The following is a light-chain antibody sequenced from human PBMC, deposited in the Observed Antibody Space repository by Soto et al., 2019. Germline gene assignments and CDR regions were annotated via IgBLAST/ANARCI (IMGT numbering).Light chain of an antibody. CDR3: QQLRSYPST. Sequence: AIRMTQSPSSFSASTGDRVTITCRASQGISSYLAWYQQKPGEAPKLLIYAASTLHGGVPSRFSGSGSGTDFALTITSLQAEDFATYYCQQLRSYPSTFGGGTKVDIK. CDR2: AAS. J-gene: IGKJ4*01. CDR1: QGISSY. V-gene: IGKV1-8*01.